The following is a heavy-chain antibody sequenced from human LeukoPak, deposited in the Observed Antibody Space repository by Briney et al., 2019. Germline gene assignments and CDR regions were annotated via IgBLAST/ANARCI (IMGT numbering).Heavy chain of an antibody. D-gene: IGHD3-22*01. Sequence: ASVKVSCKASGYTFPSYGISWVRQAPGQGLEWVGWITSYNGNTNYAQKFQGRVTMTTDTSTSTAYMELRSLRSDDTAVYYCARGSTARYYYDSSGYYRGAVDYWGQGTLVTISS. J-gene: IGHJ4*02. CDR3: ARGSTARYYYDSSGYYRGAVDY. V-gene: IGHV1-18*01. CDR2: ITSYNGNT. CDR1: GYTFPSYG.